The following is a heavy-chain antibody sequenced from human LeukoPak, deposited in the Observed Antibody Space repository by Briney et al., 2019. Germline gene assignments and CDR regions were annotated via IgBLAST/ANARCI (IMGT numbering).Heavy chain of an antibody. CDR3: ARDPGSGYEEHFDY. J-gene: IGHJ4*02. Sequence: ASVKVSCKASGYTFTGYYMHWVRQAPGQGLEWMGWINPNSGGTNYAQKFQGRVTISRDNAKDSLYLQMNSLRAEDTAVYYCARDPGSGYEEHFDYWGQGTLVTVSS. CDR1: GYTFTGYY. D-gene: IGHD5-12*01. V-gene: IGHV1-2*02. CDR2: INPNSGGT.